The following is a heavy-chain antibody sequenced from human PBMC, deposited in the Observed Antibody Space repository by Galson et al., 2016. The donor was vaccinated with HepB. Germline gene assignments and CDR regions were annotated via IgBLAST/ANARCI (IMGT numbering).Heavy chain of an antibody. D-gene: IGHD3/OR15-3a*01. CDR1: GFSFSTSG. Sequence: SLRLSCAASGFSFSTSGMHWVRQAPGKGLEWVAVISSDGSNKNFGDSVKGRITISRDNSKNTLYLQMNSLKLEDTAIYYCARGPGLEPDFWGQGTLVTVSS. CDR2: ISSDGSNK. J-gene: IGHJ4*02. CDR3: ARGPGLEPDF. V-gene: IGHV3-30*03.